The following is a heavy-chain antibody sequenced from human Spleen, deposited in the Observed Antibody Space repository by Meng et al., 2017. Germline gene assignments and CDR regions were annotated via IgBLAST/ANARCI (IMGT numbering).Heavy chain of an antibody. CDR2: ISYSGST. CDR3: AREIAAAGTARFDP. CDR1: DGSISGHY. D-gene: IGHD6-13*01. J-gene: IGHJ5*02. Sequence: SETLSLTCTVSDGSISGHYCNWIRQHPGKGLEWIGYISYSGSTYYNPSLKSRVTVSVDTSKNQFSLKLTSVTAADTAVYYCAREIAAAGTARFDPWGQGTLVTVSS. V-gene: IGHV4-31*03.